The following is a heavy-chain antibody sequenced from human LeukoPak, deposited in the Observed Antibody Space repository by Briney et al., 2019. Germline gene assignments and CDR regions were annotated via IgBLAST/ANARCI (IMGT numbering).Heavy chain of an antibody. CDR2: IYYSGST. CDR3: ARVERLLWFGELLNWFDP. J-gene: IGHJ5*02. CDR1: GFTFSSYS. V-gene: IGHV4-30-4*08. D-gene: IGHD3-10*01. Sequence: LRLSCAASGFTFSSYSMNWVRQPPGKGLEWIGYIYYSGSTYYNPSLKSRVTISVDTSKNQFSLKLSSVTAADTAVYYCARVERLLWFGELLNWFDPWGQGTLVTVSS.